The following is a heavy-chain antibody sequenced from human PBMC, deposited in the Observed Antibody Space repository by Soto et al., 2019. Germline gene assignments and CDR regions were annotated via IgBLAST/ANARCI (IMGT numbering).Heavy chain of an antibody. Sequence: GASVKVSCKASGYTFTGYYMHWVRQAPGQGLEWMGWINPNSGGTNYAQKFQGWVTMTRDTSISTAYMELSRLRSDDTAVYYCARGEGTTAYYYYYGMDVWGQGTTVTVSS. D-gene: IGHD1-1*01. J-gene: IGHJ6*02. CDR2: INPNSGGT. CDR3: ARGEGTTAYYYYYGMDV. CDR1: GYTFTGYY. V-gene: IGHV1-2*04.